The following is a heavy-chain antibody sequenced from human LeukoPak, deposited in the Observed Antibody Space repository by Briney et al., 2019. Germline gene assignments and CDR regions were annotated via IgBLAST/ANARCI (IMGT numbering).Heavy chain of an antibody. J-gene: IGHJ4*02. Sequence: EASVKVSYKASGGTFSSYTISWVRQAPGQGLEWMGRIIPILGIANYAQKFQGRVTITADKSPSTAYMELSSLRSEDTAVYYCARDDFWSGYADWGQGTLVTVSS. CDR1: GGTFSSYT. CDR3: ARDDFWSGYAD. D-gene: IGHD3-3*01. CDR2: IIPILGIA. V-gene: IGHV1-69*02.